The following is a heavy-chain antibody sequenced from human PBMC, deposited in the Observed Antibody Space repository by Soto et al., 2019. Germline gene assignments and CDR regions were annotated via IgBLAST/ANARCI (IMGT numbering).Heavy chain of an antibody. V-gene: IGHV3-30-3*01. Sequence: QVQLVESGGGVVQPGRSLRLSCAASGFTFSSYAMHWVRQAPGKGLEWVAVISYDGSNKYYADSVKGRFTISRDNSKNTLYLQMTSLSDEDTAVYYCAQQLAARPAPFDYWGQGTLVTVSS. CDR1: GFTFSSYA. J-gene: IGHJ4*02. D-gene: IGHD6-6*01. CDR3: AQQLAARPAPFDY. CDR2: ISYDGSNK.